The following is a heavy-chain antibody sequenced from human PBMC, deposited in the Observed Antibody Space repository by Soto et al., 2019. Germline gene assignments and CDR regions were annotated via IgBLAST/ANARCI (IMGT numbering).Heavy chain of an antibody. D-gene: IGHD3-3*01. J-gene: IGHJ2*01. Sequence: ASVKVSCKASGYTFKDYDINWVRRAPGQGLEWMGWMNPNSGNTAYARKFHDRITMTRSVSARTAFMELSSLTPEDTAVYYCARRMTWSLWCFDLWGSGTQVTVSS. V-gene: IGHV1-8*01. CDR3: ARRMTWSLWCFDL. CDR1: GYTFKDYD. CDR2: MNPNSGNT.